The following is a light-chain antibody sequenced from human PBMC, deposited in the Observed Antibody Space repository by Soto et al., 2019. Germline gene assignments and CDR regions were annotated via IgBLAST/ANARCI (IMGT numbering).Light chain of an antibody. CDR2: GAS. V-gene: IGKV3-15*01. J-gene: IGKJ2*01. CDR3: QQYNNWPYT. Sequence: EIVMTQSPATLSVSPGERATLSCRASQSVSSNLAWYQQKPGQAPRLLFYGASTRATGIPARFSGSGSGTEFTLTISSLQSEDFAVYYRQQYNNWPYTFGQGTKLEIK. CDR1: QSVSSN.